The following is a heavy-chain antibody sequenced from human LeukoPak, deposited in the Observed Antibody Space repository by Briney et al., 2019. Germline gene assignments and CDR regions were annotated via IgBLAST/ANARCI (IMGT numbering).Heavy chain of an antibody. CDR2: INHSGST. CDR3: ARGETGYSYVFDY. Sequence: SDTLSLTCAVYGGSFSGYYWSWIRQPPGKGLEWIGEINHSGSTNYNPSLKSRVTISVDTSKNQFSLKLSSVTAADTAVYYCARGETGYSYVFDYWGQGTLVTVSS. CDR1: GGSFSGYY. V-gene: IGHV4-34*01. D-gene: IGHD5-18*01. J-gene: IGHJ4*02.